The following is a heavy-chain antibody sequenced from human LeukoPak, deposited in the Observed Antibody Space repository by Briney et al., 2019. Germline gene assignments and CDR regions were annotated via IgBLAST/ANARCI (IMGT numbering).Heavy chain of an antibody. CDR2: IYYSGTT. D-gene: IGHD1-1*01. V-gene: IGHV4-59*11. CDR1: SGSLSGHY. CDR3: ARAGPRLDGYNLDY. J-gene: IGHJ4*02. Sequence: SETLSLTCTVSSGSLSGHYWSWIRQPPGKGLEYIGDIYYSGTTHYSPSLESRLTMSVDTSKNQFSLKLSGVTAADTAMYFCARAGPRLDGYNLDYWGQGTLVTVSS.